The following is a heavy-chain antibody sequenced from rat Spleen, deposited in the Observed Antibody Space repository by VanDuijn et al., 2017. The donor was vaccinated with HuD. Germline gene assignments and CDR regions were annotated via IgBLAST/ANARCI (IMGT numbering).Heavy chain of an antibody. J-gene: IGHJ3*01. D-gene: IGHD1-11*01. CDR3: TRSYVGYTQHWFAY. CDR2: IWDDGST. Sequence: QVQLKESGPGLVQPSQTLSLTCTVSGFSLTTNSVHWVRQPPGKGLEWMGGIWDDGSTDYNSVVKSRLSISRDSSKSQVFLKVHRLQTDDTAIYFCTRSYVGYTQHWFAYWGRGTLVTVSS. V-gene: IGHV2-1*01. CDR1: GFSLTTNS.